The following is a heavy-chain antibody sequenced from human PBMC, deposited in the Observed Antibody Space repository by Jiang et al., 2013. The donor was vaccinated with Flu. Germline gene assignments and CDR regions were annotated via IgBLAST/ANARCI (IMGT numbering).Heavy chain of an antibody. D-gene: IGHD1-26*01. V-gene: IGHV4-31*02. CDR2: INYSGSA. Sequence: SLTCSVSGGSITSGGYYWSWIRQHPGKGLEWIGYINYSGSADYNPSLKSRLTISVDTSKNQVSLKLSSVTAADTAVYYCARRGRSRGTGGFFDYWGQGTLVTVSS. CDR3: ARRGRSRGTGGFFDY. J-gene: IGHJ4*02. CDR1: GGSITSGGYY.